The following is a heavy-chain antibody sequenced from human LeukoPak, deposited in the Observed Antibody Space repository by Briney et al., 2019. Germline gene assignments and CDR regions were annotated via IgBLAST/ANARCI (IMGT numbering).Heavy chain of an antibody. Sequence: GGFLRLSCAASGFTLSDYYMSWFRLAPGKGLEWVSYSSSSGSTIYYADSVKGRFAISRDNAKNSLYLQMNSLRAEDTAVYYCARRRDFIDYWGQGTPVTVSS. D-gene: IGHD3/OR15-3a*01. J-gene: IGHJ4*02. CDR3: ARRRDFIDY. V-gene: IGHV3-11*01. CDR2: SSSSGSTI. CDR1: GFTLSDYY.